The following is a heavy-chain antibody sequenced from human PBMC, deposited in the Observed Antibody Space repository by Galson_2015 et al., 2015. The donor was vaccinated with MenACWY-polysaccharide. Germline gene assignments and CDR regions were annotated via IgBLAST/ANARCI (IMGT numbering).Heavy chain of an antibody. J-gene: IGHJ4*02. CDR1: GYTFTSYD. Sequence: SGYTFTSYDINWVRQAPGQGLEWMGWMNPNSGNTGYAQKFQGRVTMTRNTSISTAYMELSSLRSEDTAVYYCARGVGYCTNGVCLRGSDYWGQGTLVTVSS. V-gene: IGHV1-8*01. D-gene: IGHD2-8*01. CDR2: MNPNSGNT. CDR3: ARGVGYCTNGVCLRGSDY.